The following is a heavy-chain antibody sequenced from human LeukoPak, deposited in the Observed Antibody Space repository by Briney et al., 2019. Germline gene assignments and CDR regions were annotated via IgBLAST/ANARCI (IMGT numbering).Heavy chain of an antibody. D-gene: IGHD3-10*01. Sequence: GGSLRLSCAASGFTFGSYAMSWVRQAPGKGLEWVSTISYSGGSTYYADSVKGRFAISRDSSKNTLYLQMNGLRGEDTAVYYCAKDDGGSPPDAFDIWGQGTLVTVSS. CDR1: GFTFGSYA. J-gene: IGHJ3*02. V-gene: IGHV3-23*01. CDR3: AKDDGGSPPDAFDI. CDR2: ISYSGGST.